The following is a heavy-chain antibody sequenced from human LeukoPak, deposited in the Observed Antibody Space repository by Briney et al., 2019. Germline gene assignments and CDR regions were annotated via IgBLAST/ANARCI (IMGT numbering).Heavy chain of an antibody. Sequence: GGSLRLSCAASGFTFSSYWMHWVRQAPGKGLVWVSRINSDGSSTSYAGSVKGRFTISRDNSRNTVYLQMNSLKGEDTAVYYCARGLIGGMDLWGQGTTVIVSS. J-gene: IGHJ6*02. V-gene: IGHV3-74*01. D-gene: IGHD3-22*01. CDR3: ARGLIGGMDL. CDR2: INSDGSST. CDR1: GFTFSSYW.